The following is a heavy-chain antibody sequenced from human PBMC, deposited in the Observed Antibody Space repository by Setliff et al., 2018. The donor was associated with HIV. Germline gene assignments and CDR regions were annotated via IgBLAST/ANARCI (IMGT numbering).Heavy chain of an antibody. J-gene: IGHJ2*01. CDR2: IYYSGST. CDR3: ASPIPDDSSGYFPWRYFDL. V-gene: IGHV4-39*01. Sequence: SETLSLTCTVSGGSISSSSFYWGWIRQPPGKGLEWIGSIYYSGSTYNNPSLKSRVTISVDRSKNQFALKLTSVTAADTSVYYCASPIPDDSSGYFPWRYFDLWGRGTLVTVSS. CDR1: GGSISSSSFY. D-gene: IGHD3-22*01.